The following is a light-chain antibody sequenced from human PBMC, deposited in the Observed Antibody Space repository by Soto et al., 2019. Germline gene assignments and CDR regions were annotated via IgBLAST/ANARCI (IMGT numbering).Light chain of an antibody. J-gene: IGLJ2*01. CDR2: DVS. CDR1: SSDVGGYNY. Sequence: QSALTQPRSVSGSPGQSVAISCTGTSSDVGGYNYVSWDQQHPGKAPKLIIDDVSKRPSGVPDRFSGSKSANTASLTISGLQAEDEADYYCCSYAGNYFVIFGGGTKLTVL. V-gene: IGLV2-11*01. CDR3: CSYAGNYFVI.